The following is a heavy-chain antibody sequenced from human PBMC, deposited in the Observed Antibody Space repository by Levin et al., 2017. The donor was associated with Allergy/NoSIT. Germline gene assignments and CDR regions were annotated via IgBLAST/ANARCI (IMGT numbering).Heavy chain of an antibody. V-gene: IGHV4-39*02. CDR1: SISISTTTYY. J-gene: IGHJ4*02. Sequence: SETLSLTCTVSSISISTTTYYWGWIRQPPGKGLEWIGTIYNTGRTYYNPSLKSRVTISVDTSSNHFSLKLSSVTAADTAVYYCARCTSGYYVDYWGQGTLVTVSS. CDR3: ARCTSGYYVDY. D-gene: IGHD3-22*01. CDR2: IYNTGRT.